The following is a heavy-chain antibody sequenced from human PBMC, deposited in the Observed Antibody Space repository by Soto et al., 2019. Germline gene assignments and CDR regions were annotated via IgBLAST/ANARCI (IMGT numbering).Heavy chain of an antibody. Sequence: SDPLSLPGTVSGGSISNYYCNWIRQPAGKGLEWIGRIGTSGSAKYNPSLKSRVTITTDTSTNHFSLKLTSVTAADTAVYYCARVRWLSEYDILTGYYIFDQWGRGTLVTVSS. CDR2: IGTSGSA. V-gene: IGHV4-4*07. CDR3: ARVRWLSEYDILTGYYIFDQ. J-gene: IGHJ4*02. D-gene: IGHD3-9*01. CDR1: GGSISNYY.